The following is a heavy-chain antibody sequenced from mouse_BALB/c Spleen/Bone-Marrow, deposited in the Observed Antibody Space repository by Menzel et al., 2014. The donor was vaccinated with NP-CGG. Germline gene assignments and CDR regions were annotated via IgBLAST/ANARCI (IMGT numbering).Heavy chain of an antibody. CDR2: IWAGGIT. D-gene: IGHD1-2*01. CDR1: EFSLTTYG. V-gene: IGHV2-9*02. J-gene: IGHJ2*01. CDR3: ARGLRLRDYFDY. Sequence: VKLQESGPGLVAPSQSLSITCTVSEFSLTTYGVHWVRQPPGKGLEWLGVIWAGGITNYNSALMSRLSISKDNSKSQVFSKMNSLQTDDTAMYYCARGLRLRDYFDYWGRGTTLTVSS.